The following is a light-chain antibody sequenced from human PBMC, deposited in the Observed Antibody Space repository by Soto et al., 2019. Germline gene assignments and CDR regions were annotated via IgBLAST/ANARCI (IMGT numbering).Light chain of an antibody. Sequence: DIQMTQSPSSVSAPVGDTVTITCRASQGISTWLAWYQQKPGKAPKLLIYAASILQSRVPSRFSGSGSRTDFTLTISSLQPEDVATYYCQQANSFPQTFGGGTKLEIK. CDR1: QGISTW. V-gene: IGKV1-12*01. J-gene: IGKJ4*02. CDR2: AAS. CDR3: QQANSFPQT.